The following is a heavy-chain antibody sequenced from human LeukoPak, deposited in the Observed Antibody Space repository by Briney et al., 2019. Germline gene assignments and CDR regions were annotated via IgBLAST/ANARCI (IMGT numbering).Heavy chain of an antibody. J-gene: IGHJ4*02. Sequence: PGGSLRLSCAASGFTFSSYAMSWVRQTPGKGLEWVSGISGSGGSTYYADSVKGRFTISRDNSKNTLYLQMNSLRAEDTAVYYCARDSFYGGDYWGQGTLVTVSS. D-gene: IGHD4-23*01. V-gene: IGHV3-23*01. CDR1: GFTFSSYA. CDR3: ARDSFYGGDY. CDR2: ISGSGGST.